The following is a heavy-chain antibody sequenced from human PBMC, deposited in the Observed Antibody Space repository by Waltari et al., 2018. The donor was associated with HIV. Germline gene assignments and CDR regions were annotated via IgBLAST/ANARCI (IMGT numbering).Heavy chain of an antibody. J-gene: IGHJ3*02. D-gene: IGHD6-19*01. CDR3: ARDWITSGRLDTFDI. CDR1: GFTFNRYW. Sequence: EVQLVESGGGLVQPGGSLRLSCAAPGFTFNRYWMPWVRQAPGKGLEWVANIKQDGSDKYYVDSVKGRFTISRDNAKNSLYLQMNSLRAEDTAVYYCARDWITSGRLDTFDIWGQGTMVTVSS. CDR2: IKQDGSDK. V-gene: IGHV3-7*01.